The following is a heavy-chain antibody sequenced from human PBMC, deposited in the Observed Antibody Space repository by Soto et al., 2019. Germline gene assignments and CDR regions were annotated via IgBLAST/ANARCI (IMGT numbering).Heavy chain of an antibody. J-gene: IGHJ6*02. D-gene: IGHD3-16*01. CDR2: IVVGSGNT. CDR3: AAVNGSLYYYYYGMDV. V-gene: IGHV1-58*01. CDR1: GFTFTSST. Sequence: QMQLVQSGPEVKKPGTSVKVSCKASGFTFTSSTVQWVRQARGQRLEWIGWIVVGSGNTNYAQKFQERVTITRDMSTSTAYMELSSLRSEDTAVYYCAAVNGSLYYYYYGMDVWGQGTTVTVSS.